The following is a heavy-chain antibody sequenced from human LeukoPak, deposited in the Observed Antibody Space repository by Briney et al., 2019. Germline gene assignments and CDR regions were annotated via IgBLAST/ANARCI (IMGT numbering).Heavy chain of an antibody. CDR2: ISGSGGST. J-gene: IGHJ4*02. V-gene: IGHV3-23*01. Sequence: PGGSLRLSCTASEFTFRNYAMSWVRQAPGKGLEWVSGISGSGGSTYYADSVRGRFTISRDNSKDTLYLQMNSLRAEDTAVYYCAREPSSGSSRFDYWGQGTLVTVSS. CDR1: EFTFRNYA. D-gene: IGHD1-26*01. CDR3: AREPSSGSSRFDY.